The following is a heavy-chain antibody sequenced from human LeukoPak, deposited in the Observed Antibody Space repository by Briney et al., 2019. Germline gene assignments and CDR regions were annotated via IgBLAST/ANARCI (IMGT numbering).Heavy chain of an antibody. CDR2: VKQDGSEK. CDR3: ARDDFLSGYYFQLAFDI. V-gene: IGHV3-7*01. CDR1: GFTFSSYW. D-gene: IGHD3-3*01. Sequence: GGSLRLSCAASGFTFSSYWMSWVRQAPGKGREWVANVKQDGSEKYYVDSVKGRFTISRDNAKNSLYLQMNSLRAEDTAVYYCARDDFLSGYYFQLAFDIWGQGTMVTVSS. J-gene: IGHJ3*02.